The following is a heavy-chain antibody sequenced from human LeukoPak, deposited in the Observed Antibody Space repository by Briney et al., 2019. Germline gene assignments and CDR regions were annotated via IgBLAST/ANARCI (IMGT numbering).Heavy chain of an antibody. V-gene: IGHV1-2*02. J-gene: IGHJ6*02. CDR1: GYTFTGYY. D-gene: IGHD2/OR15-2a*01. CDR3: ARGVINGAYGVDV. CDR2: ISTNSGGT. Sequence: ASVKISCKASGYTFTGYYMYWVRQAPGEGLEWMGWISTNSGGTNYAQKFQGRVTLTRDTLISTAYMELSSLRSDDTAVYFCARGVINGAYGVDVWGQGTTVTVSS.